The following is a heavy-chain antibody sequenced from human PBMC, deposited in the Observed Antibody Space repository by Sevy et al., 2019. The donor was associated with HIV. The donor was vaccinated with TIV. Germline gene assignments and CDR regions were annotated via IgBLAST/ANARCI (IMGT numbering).Heavy chain of an antibody. CDR2: VTPYNGHK. D-gene: IGHD1-26*01. J-gene: IGHJ5*02. V-gene: IGHV1-18*01. CDR1: GYTFASYG. CDR3: ARCLGGLRPWEYNWFDP. Sequence: ASVKVSCKASGYTFASYGISWVRQAPGQGLEWMGWVTPYNGHKKYAQKLQGRVTMTTDTSTSTAYMELRSLRSDDTAVYYCARCLGGLRPWEYNWFDPWGPGTLVTVSS.